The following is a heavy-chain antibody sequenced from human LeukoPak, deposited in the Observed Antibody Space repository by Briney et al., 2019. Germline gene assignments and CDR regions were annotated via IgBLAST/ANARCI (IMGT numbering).Heavy chain of an antibody. D-gene: IGHD6-19*01. Sequence: SEALSLTCTVSGGSISSYYWSWIRQPQGKGLEWIGYIYYSGSTNYNPSLKSRVTISVDTSKNQFSLKLSSVTAADTAVYYCARDPGYSSGWYDAFDIWCQGTMVTVSS. J-gene: IGHJ3*02. CDR2: IYYSGST. V-gene: IGHV4-59*01. CDR1: GGSISSYY. CDR3: ARDPGYSSGWYDAFDI.